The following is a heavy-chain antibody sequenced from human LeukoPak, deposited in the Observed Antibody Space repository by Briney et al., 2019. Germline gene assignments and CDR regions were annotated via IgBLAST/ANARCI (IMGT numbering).Heavy chain of an antibody. CDR3: AKVGGTYCSGGSCYGYYAFDI. D-gene: IGHD2-15*01. CDR1: GFTFSSYS. CDR2: ISGSGGST. J-gene: IGHJ3*02. Sequence: GGSLRLSCAAYGFTFSSYSMNWVRQAPGKGLEWVSAISGSGGSTYYADSVKGRFTISRDNSKNTLYLQMNSLRAEDTAVYYCAKVGGTYCSGGSCYGYYAFDIWGQGTMATVSS. V-gene: IGHV3-23*01.